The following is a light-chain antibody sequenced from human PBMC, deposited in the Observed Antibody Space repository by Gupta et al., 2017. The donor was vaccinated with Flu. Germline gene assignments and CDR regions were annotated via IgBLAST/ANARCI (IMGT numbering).Light chain of an antibody. CDR2: GAS. Sequence: ETVMTQSPATLSVSPGERSTLYCRASQSVSSNLAWYQQKPGQAPRLLIYGASTRDSGFPARFSGSGSGTEFTLSISIRQSEDFAVYYCQHENNCPGTFGQGTKVEIK. J-gene: IGKJ1*01. CDR1: QSVSSN. V-gene: IGKV3-15*01. CDR3: QHENNCPGT.